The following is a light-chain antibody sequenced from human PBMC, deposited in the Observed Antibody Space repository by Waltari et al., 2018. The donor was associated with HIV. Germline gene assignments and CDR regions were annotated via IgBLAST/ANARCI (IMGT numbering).Light chain of an antibody. CDR1: SSDVGAYNF. J-gene: IGLJ3*02. V-gene: IGLV2-14*01. CDR3: SSYTGDNSVL. CDR2: RGS. Sequence: QSALTQPASVSGSPGQSITISCTGSSSDVGAYNFVSWYQQHHGKAPKVLIHRGSNRPSGVLNRFSASKTGNTASLTISGLQAEDEADYYCSSYTGDNSVLFGGGTKLSVV.